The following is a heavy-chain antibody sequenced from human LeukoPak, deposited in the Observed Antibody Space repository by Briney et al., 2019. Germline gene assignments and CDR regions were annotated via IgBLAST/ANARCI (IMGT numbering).Heavy chain of an antibody. V-gene: IGHV5-51*01. D-gene: IGHD2-15*01. CDR3: ARSRFGGDY. J-gene: IGHJ4*02. CDR1: GYTFTNYQ. CDR2: ISPGDSDT. Sequence: GEPLKISCTGSGYTFTNYQIGWVRQVPGKGLEWMALISPGDSDTRYSPSFQGQVTISADKSISTAYLQWSSLKASDTAIYYCARSRFGGDYWGQGTLVTVSS.